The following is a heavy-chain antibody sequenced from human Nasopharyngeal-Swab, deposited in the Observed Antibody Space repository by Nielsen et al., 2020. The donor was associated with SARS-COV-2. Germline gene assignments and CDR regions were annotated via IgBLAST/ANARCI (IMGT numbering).Heavy chain of an antibody. Sequence: GGSLRLSCAASGFTVSPIYINWVRQTPGKGLEWVSSISSSSSYIYYADSVKGRFTISRDNAKNSLYLQMNSLRAEDTAVYYCARVDADYDFWSGSKSGLFDYWGQGTLVTVSS. J-gene: IGHJ4*02. CDR2: ISSSSSYI. V-gene: IGHV3-21*01. D-gene: IGHD3-3*01. CDR3: ARVDADYDFWSGSKSGLFDY. CDR1: GFTVSPIY.